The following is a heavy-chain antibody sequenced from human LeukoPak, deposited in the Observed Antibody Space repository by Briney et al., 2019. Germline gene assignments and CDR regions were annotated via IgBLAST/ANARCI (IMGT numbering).Heavy chain of an antibody. D-gene: IGHD6-19*01. CDR2: ISYDESNE. CDR1: GFTFSTYG. J-gene: IGHJ4*02. Sequence: GGSLRLSCAASGFTFSTYGMHWVRQAPGMGLEWVALISYDESNEYHADSVKGRFSVSRDNSKNTLYLQMNSLRAEDTAVYYCAKDREVAGTFFPDYWGQGTLVTVSS. CDR3: AKDREVAGTFFPDY. V-gene: IGHV3-30*18.